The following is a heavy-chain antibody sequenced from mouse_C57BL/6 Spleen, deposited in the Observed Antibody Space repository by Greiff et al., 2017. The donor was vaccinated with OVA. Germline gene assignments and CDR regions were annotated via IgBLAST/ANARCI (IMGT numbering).Heavy chain of an antibody. Sequence: EVMLVESGGGLLQPGGSLKLSCAASGFTFSDYYMYWVRQTPEKRLEWVAYISNGGGSTYYPDTVKGRFTISRDNAKNTLYLQMSRLKSEDTAMYYCARPIYGSSFAMDYWGQGTSVTVSS. CDR2: ISNGGGST. J-gene: IGHJ4*01. D-gene: IGHD1-1*01. CDR1: GFTFSDYY. V-gene: IGHV5-12*01. CDR3: ARPIYGSSFAMDY.